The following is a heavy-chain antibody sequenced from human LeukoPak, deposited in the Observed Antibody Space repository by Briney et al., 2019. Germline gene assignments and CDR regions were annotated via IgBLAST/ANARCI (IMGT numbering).Heavy chain of an antibody. D-gene: IGHD3-16*02. CDR2: VHSNGDT. J-gene: IGHJ4*02. Sequence: SETLSLTCTVSGASIRTYFWSWFRQPAGKGLEWIGRVHSNGDTYYNPSLESRVTVSMDTSKNQFALNLTSLSAADTAVYYCARDIGLAHWGQGTLVTVSS. CDR1: GASIRTYF. V-gene: IGHV4-4*07. CDR3: ARDIGLAH.